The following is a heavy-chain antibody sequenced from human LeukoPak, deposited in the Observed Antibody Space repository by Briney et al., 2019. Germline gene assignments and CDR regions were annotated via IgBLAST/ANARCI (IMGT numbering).Heavy chain of an antibody. CDR3: ARRNYDILTGYPNPYWYFDL. D-gene: IGHD3-9*01. CDR1: GGSISSYY. V-gene: IGHV4-59*08. J-gene: IGHJ2*01. CDR2: IYYSGST. Sequence: SETLSLTCTVSGGSISSYYWSWIRQPPGKGLEWIGYIYYSGSTNYNPSLKSRVTISVDTSKNQFSLKLSSVTAADTAVYYCARRNYDILTGYPNPYWYFDLWGRGTLVTVSS.